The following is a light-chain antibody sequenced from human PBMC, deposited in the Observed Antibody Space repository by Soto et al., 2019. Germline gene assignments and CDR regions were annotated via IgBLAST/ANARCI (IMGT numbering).Light chain of an antibody. CDR2: DVS. CDR3: QQYKDYVYT. J-gene: IGKJ2*01. V-gene: IGKV1-5*01. CDR1: QTVERW. Sequence: DIQMTQSPSTLSASVGDRVIITCRASQTVERWMAWYQQKPGKAPKLLISDVSTLERGVPSRFSGSGSATEFTLTISGLQPDDFATYYCQQYKDYVYTFGQETKVESK.